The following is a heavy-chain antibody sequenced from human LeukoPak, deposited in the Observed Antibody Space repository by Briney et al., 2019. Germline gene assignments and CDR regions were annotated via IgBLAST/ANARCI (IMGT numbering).Heavy chain of an antibody. CDR2: ISGSGGST. V-gene: IGHV3-23*01. D-gene: IGHD3-10*01. CDR3: AKSSDYYGSGSGDD. CDR1: GFTFSSYA. Sequence: GRSLRLSCAASGFTFSSYAMSWVRQAPGKGLEWVSAISGSGGSTYYADSVKGWFTISRDNSKNTLYLQMNSLRAEDTAVYYCAKSSDYYGSGSGDDWGQRTLVTVSS. J-gene: IGHJ4*02.